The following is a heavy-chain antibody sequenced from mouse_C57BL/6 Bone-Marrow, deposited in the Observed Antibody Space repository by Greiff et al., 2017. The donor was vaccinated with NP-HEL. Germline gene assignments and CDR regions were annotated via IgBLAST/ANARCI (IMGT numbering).Heavy chain of an antibody. CDR3: AREAHYYGSSYDWYFDV. Sequence: QVQLQQSGSELRSPGSSVKLSCKDFDSEVFPIAYMSWVRQKPGHGFEWIGGILPSIGRTIYGEKFEDKATLDADTLSNTAYLELNSLTSEDSAIYYCAREAHYYGSSYDWYFDVWGTGTTVTVSS. CDR2: ILPSIGRT. D-gene: IGHD1-1*01. J-gene: IGHJ1*03. CDR1: DSEVFPIAY. V-gene: IGHV15-2*01.